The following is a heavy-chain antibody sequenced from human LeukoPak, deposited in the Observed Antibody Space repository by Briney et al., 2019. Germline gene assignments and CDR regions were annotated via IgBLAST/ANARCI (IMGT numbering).Heavy chain of an antibody. D-gene: IGHD6-19*01. J-gene: IGHJ1*01. CDR2: VNGSGNSA. CDR1: GLTFSSYA. CDR3: AKVVSYSSGWFFHH. V-gene: IGHV3-23*01. Sequence: GGSLRLSCAASGLTFSSYAMSWVRQAPGKGLEWVSSVNGSGNSAYYADSVKGRFTISRDNSKDTLFLQMSTLRVEDTAVYYCAKVVSYSSGWFFHHWGQGTLVTVSS.